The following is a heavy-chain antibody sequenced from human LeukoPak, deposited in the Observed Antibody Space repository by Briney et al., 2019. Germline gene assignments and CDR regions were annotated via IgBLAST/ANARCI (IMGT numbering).Heavy chain of an antibody. CDR1: GYTFTSYD. V-gene: IGHV1-8*01. Sequence: ASVKVSCKASGYTFTSYDINWVRQATGQGLEWMRWMNPNSGNTGYAQKFQGRVTMTRNTSISTAYMELSSLRSEDTAVYYCARGAWGELENWFDPWGQGTLVTVSS. CDR3: ARGAWGELENWFDP. J-gene: IGHJ5*02. CDR2: MNPNSGNT. D-gene: IGHD1-1*01.